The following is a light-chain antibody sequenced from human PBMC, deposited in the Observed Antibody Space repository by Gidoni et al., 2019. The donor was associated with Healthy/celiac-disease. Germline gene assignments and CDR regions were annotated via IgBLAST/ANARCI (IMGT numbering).Light chain of an antibody. CDR3: QQYNNWPRGT. Sequence: EIVITQSPATLSVSPGERATLTCRASQSVSSNLAWYQQKPGQAPRLLIDGASTRATGIPARFSGSGSGTELTLTISSLQSEDFAVYYCQQYNNWPRGTFGQGTKVEIK. CDR2: GAS. J-gene: IGKJ1*01. V-gene: IGKV3-15*01. CDR1: QSVSSN.